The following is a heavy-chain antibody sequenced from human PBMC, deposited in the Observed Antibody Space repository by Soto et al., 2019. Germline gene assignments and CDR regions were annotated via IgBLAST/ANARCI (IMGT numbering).Heavy chain of an antibody. CDR2: INPNSGGT. V-gene: IGHV1-2*02. J-gene: IGHJ4*02. CDR3: ARAKGGDDILTGDLPPFDY. D-gene: IGHD3-9*01. CDR1: GYTFTGYY. Sequence: ASVKVSCKASGYTFTGYYMHWVRQAPGQGLEWMGWINPNSGGTNYAQKFQGRVTMTRGTSISTAYMELSRLRSADTAVYYCARAKGGDDILTGDLPPFDYWGQGTPATVSS.